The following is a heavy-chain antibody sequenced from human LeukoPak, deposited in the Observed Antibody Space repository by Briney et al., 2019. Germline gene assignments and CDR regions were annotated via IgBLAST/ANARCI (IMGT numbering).Heavy chain of an antibody. CDR1: GFTFSSYE. CDR3: ASGAQSDY. V-gene: IGHV3-48*03. J-gene: IGHJ4*02. CDR2: ISSSGSTK. Sequence: GGSLRLSCAASGFTFSSYEMSWVRQAPGKGLEWVSYISSSGSTKYYADSVKGRITISRDNAKNSLYLQMNSLRAEDTAVYYCASGAQSDYWGQGTLVTVSS. D-gene: IGHD1-26*01.